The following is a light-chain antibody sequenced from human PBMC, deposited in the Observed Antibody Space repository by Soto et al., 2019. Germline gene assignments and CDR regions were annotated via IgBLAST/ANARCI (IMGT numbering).Light chain of an antibody. J-gene: IGKJ1*01. Sequence: DIQMTQSPSTLSASVGDRVTITCRASQSISSWLAWYQQKPGQAPKLLIYKASSLESGVPSRFSGSGSGTDFTFTISSLQPEDIATYYCQQYDNLPRTFGQGTKVDIK. CDR2: KAS. CDR3: QQYDNLPRT. CDR1: QSISSW. V-gene: IGKV1-5*03.